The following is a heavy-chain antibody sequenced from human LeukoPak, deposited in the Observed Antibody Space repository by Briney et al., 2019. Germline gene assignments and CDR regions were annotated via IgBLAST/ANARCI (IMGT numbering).Heavy chain of an antibody. J-gene: IGHJ4*02. Sequence: PSETLSLTCAVYGGSFSGYYWSWIHQPPGKGLEWTGEINHSGSTNYNPSLKSRVTISVDTSKNQFSLKLSSVTVADTAVYYCARGRRGGWNHEEYWGQGTLVTVSS. D-gene: IGHD1-14*01. V-gene: IGHV4-34*01. CDR1: GGSFSGYY. CDR2: INHSGST. CDR3: ARGRRGGWNHEEY.